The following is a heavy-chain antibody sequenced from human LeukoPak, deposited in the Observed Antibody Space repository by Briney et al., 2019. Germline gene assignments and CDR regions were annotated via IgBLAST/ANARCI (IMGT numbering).Heavy chain of an antibody. D-gene: IGHD1-26*01. Sequence: ETLSLTCIVSGDSISSSFYYWGWIRQPPGKGLEWVSVIYSGGSTYYADSVKGRFTISRDNSKNTLYLQMNSLGAEDTAVYYCAKVAEVGATGYYYYMDVWGKGTTVTISS. J-gene: IGHJ6*03. CDR2: IYSGGST. CDR3: AKVAEVGATGYYYYMDV. V-gene: IGHV3-66*01. CDR1: GDSISSSFYY.